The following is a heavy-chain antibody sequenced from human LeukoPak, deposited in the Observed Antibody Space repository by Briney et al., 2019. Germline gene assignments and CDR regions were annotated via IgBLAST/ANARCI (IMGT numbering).Heavy chain of an antibody. CDR2: ITGRGDST. CDR1: GFTFSNFA. J-gene: IGHJ4*02. CDR3: AEGDGGEYDSSGWVDYFDY. Sequence: GGSLRLSCAASGFTFSNFAMSWVRQAPGTGLEWVSTITGRGDSTHYADSVKGRFTVSRDNSKNTLYLQMNSLRAEDTAVYYCAEGDGGEYDSSGWVDYFDYWGQGSLVTVSS. V-gene: IGHV3-23*01. D-gene: IGHD3-22*01.